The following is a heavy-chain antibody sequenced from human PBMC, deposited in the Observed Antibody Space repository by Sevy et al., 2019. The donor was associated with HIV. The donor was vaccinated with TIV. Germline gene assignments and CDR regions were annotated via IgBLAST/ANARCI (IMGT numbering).Heavy chain of an antibody. CDR1: GFTFSSYA. CDR3: ANLVVVAATDTDGVDY. J-gene: IGHJ4*02. D-gene: IGHD2-15*01. V-gene: IGHV3-23*01. Sequence: GGSLRLSCAASGFTFSSYAMSWVRQAPGKGLEWVSAISGSGGSTYYADSVKGRVTISGDNSKNTLYLQMHSLGAEDTAVYYCANLVVVAATDTDGVDYWGQGTLVTVSS. CDR2: ISGSGGST.